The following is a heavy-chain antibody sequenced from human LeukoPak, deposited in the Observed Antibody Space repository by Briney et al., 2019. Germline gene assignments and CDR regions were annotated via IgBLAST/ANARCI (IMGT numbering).Heavy chain of an antibody. CDR3: ARGSSGSYYGFDC. J-gene: IGHJ4*02. CDR1: GFTVSSKY. CDR2: IYSGGSA. Sequence: GSLRLSCAASGFTVSSKYMSWVRQAPGKGLGWVSVIYSGGSAYYADSVKGRFTISRDNSKNTLYLQMNSLRPEDTAVYYCARGSSGSYYGFDCWGQGTLVTVSS. V-gene: IGHV3-66*02. D-gene: IGHD1-26*01.